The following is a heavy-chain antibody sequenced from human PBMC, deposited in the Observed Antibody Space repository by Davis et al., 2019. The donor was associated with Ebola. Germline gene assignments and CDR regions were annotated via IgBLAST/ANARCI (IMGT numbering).Heavy chain of an antibody. D-gene: IGHD2-8*01. V-gene: IGHV1-8*02. CDR3: VRSGVRGYYNGMDV. J-gene: IGHJ6*02. Sequence: AASVKVSCKASGGTFSSYAINWVRQATGHGPEWMGWMNPNSGNTGYVEKFQGRVTMTRNTSTSTAYMELSSLRSEDTAVYYCVRSGVRGYYNGMDVWGQGTTVSVSS. CDR1: GGTFSSYA. CDR2: MNPNSGNT.